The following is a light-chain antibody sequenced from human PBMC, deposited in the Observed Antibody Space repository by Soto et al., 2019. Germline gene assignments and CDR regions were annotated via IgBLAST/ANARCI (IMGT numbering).Light chain of an antibody. J-gene: IGKJ1*01. Sequence: DIHMTQSPSTLSASVGDRVNITCRASQSISIWLAWYQQKPGRAPNLLIYGTSSLESGVPSRFSGSGSGTEFTLTISSLQPDDFATYYCQHYNDYSWTFGQGTNVEIK. CDR1: QSISIW. CDR3: QHYNDYSWT. V-gene: IGKV1-5*03. CDR2: GTS.